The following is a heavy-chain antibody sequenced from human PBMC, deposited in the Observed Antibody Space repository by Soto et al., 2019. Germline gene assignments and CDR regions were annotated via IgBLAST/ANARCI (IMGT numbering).Heavy chain of an antibody. Sequence: PSETLSLTCTVSGASITQYYWNWIRQSPGKGLEWIVSVSSTGSTVFNPSLTSRVTVSVDTSKNQFSLKLNSVTAADTAVYYCARTQSQYYYYGMDVWGQGTTVTVSS. CDR3: ARTQSQYYYYGMDV. V-gene: IGHV4-59*01. CDR2: VSSTGST. CDR1: GASITQYY. J-gene: IGHJ6*02.